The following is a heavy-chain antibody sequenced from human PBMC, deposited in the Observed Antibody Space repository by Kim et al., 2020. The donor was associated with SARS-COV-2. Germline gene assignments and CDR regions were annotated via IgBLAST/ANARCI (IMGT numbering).Heavy chain of an antibody. V-gene: IGHV3-7*01. CDR3: ARTGRGYCSSTSCYYGMDV. Sequence: GGSLRLSCAASGFTFSSYWMSWVRQAPGKGLEWVANIKQDGSEKYYVDSVKGRFTISRDNAKNSLYLQMNSLRAEDTAVYYCARTGRGYCSSTSCYYGMDVWGQGTTVTVSS. CDR1: GFTFSSYW. D-gene: IGHD2-2*01. CDR2: IKQDGSEK. J-gene: IGHJ6*02.